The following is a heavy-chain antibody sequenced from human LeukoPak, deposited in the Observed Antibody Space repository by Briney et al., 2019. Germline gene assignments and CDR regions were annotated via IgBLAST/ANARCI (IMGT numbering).Heavy chain of an antibody. J-gene: IGHJ4*02. Sequence: VASVKVSCKASGYTFTGYYMHWVRQAPGQGLEWMGWINPNSGGTNYAQKFQGRVTITTDESTSTAYMELSSLRSEDTAVYYCARAHLVIPHEYDYGDRLGNGNYFDYWGQGTLVTVSS. D-gene: IGHD4-17*01. CDR1: GYTFTGYY. CDR2: INPNSGGT. V-gene: IGHV1-2*02. CDR3: ARAHLVIPHEYDYGDRLGNGNYFDY.